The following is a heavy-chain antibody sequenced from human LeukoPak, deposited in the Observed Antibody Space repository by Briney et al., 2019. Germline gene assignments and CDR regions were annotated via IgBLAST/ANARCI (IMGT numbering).Heavy chain of an antibody. Sequence: GGSLRLSCSASGFTFSSSDMHWVRQAPGKGLDYVSDISSNGGSTYYADSAKGRFTISRDNSKNTLYLLMSTLRAEDTAVYYCVKKLGYFIGGTCYYDSWGQGTLVTVSS. CDR3: VKKLGYFIGGTCYYDS. CDR2: ISSNGGST. V-gene: IGHV3-64D*09. CDR1: GFTFSSSD. D-gene: IGHD2-15*01. J-gene: IGHJ4*02.